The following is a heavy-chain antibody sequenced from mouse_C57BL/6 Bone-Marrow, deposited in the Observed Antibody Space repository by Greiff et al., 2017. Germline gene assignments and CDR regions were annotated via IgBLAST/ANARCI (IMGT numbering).Heavy chain of an antibody. CDR3: ARWVVAPVWYFDV. V-gene: IGHV5-4*03. Sequence: EVKLVESGGGLVKPGGSLKLSCAASGFTFSSYAMSWVRQTPEKRLEWVATISDGGSYTYYPDNVKGRFTISRDNAKTNLYLQMSHLKSEDTAMYYCARWVVAPVWYFDVWGTGTTVTVSS. CDR1: GFTFSSYA. CDR2: ISDGGSYT. J-gene: IGHJ1*03. D-gene: IGHD1-1*01.